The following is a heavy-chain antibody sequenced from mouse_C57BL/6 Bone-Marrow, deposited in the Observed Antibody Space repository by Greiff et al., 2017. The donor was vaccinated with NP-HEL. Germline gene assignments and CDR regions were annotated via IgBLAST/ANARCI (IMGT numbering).Heavy chain of an antibody. J-gene: IGHJ4*01. V-gene: IGHV5-9-1*02. CDR1: GFTFSSYA. D-gene: IGHD1-1*01. CDR3: TRALYYYGSSYCFYAMDY. Sequence: EVHLVESGEGLVKPGGSLKLSCAASGFTFSSYAMSWVRQTPEKRLEWVAYISSGGDYIYYADTVKGRFTISRDNARNTLYLQMSSLKSEDTAMYYCTRALYYYGSSYCFYAMDYWGQGTSVTVSS. CDR2: ISSGGDYI.